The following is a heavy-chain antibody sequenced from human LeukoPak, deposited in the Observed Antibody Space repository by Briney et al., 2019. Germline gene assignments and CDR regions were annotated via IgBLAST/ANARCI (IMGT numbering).Heavy chain of an antibody. D-gene: IGHD3-3*01. Sequence: VGSVKVSCKVSGYTLTELSMHWVRQAPGKGLEWMGGFDPEDGETIYAQKFQGRVTMTEDTSTDTAYMELSSLRSEDTAVYYCATDRGPYYDFWSGYPHFYGMDVWDQGTAVTVSS. CDR1: GYTLTELS. V-gene: IGHV1-24*01. J-gene: IGHJ6*02. CDR2: FDPEDGET. CDR3: ATDRGPYYDFWSGYPHFYGMDV.